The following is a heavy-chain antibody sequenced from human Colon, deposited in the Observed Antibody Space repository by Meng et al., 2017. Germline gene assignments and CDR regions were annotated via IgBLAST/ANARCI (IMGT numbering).Heavy chain of an antibody. CDR2: IKSKIDGGTT. Sequence: GGSLRLSCAASGLTLSNAWMTWVRQAPGKGLEWVGRIKSKIDGGTTDFPASVKGRFTISRDDSKNTLYLQITTLQTEDTAVYYCAATVSSPRAFHIWGQGTMVTVSS. J-gene: IGHJ3*02. V-gene: IGHV3-15*01. CDR3: AATVSSPRAFHI. CDR1: GLTLSNAW. D-gene: IGHD6-6*01.